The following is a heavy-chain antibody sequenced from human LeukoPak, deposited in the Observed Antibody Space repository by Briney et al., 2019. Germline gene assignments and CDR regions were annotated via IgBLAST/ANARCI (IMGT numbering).Heavy chain of an antibody. Sequence: AGGSLRLSCAASGFTFSSYSMNWVRQAPGKGLEWVSSISSSSSYIYYADSAKGRFTISRDNAKNSLYLQMNSLRAEDTAVYYCARGGRYSGYDGDYWGQGTLVTVSS. J-gene: IGHJ4*02. D-gene: IGHD5-12*01. CDR2: ISSSSSYI. CDR3: ARGGRYSGYDGDY. V-gene: IGHV3-21*01. CDR1: GFTFSSYS.